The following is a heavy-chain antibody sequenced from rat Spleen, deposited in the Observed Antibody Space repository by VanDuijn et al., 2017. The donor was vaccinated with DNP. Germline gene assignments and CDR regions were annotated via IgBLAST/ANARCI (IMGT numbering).Heavy chain of an antibody. Sequence: EVQLVESGGGLVQPGRSLKLSCLASGFTFNNYWMNWIRQAPGKGLEWVASISTGGGNTYYRDSVKGRFTMSRDNAKSTLYLQMDSLRSADTATYYCATGWVFDYWGQGVMVTVSS. CDR1: GFTFNNYW. CDR2: ISTGGGNT. J-gene: IGHJ2*01. V-gene: IGHV5-31*01. CDR3: ATGWVFDY. D-gene: IGHD1-7*01.